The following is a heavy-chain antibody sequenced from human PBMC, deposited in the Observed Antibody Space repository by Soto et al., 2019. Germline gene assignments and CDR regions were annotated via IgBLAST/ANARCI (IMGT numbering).Heavy chain of an antibody. CDR3: ARTPRGYYYDSSGVYYFDY. V-gene: IGHV1-18*04. J-gene: IGHJ4*02. CDR2: ISAYNGNT. Sequence: ASVKVSCKASGYTFTSYGISWVRQAPGQGREWMGWISAYNGNTNYAQKLQGRVTMTTDTSTSTAYMELRSLRSDDTAVYYCARTPRGYYYDSSGVYYFDYWGQGTLVTVSS. D-gene: IGHD3-22*01. CDR1: GYTFTSYG.